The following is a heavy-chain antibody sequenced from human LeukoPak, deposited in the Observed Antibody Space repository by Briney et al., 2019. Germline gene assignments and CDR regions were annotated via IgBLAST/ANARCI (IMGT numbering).Heavy chain of an antibody. D-gene: IGHD2-21*01. CDR3: AIERSFCEGDCSDY. J-gene: IGHJ4*02. CDR1: GYSFSNYE. Sequence: GGSLRLSCAGSGYSFSNYEMNWVRQAPGRGLEWVAYIWSSGSGTHHADSVKDRFTISRDNGKNSLYLQMNSLRVEDTAVYYCAIERSFCEGDCSDYWGQGTLVTVSS. CDR2: IWSSGSGT. V-gene: IGHV3-48*03.